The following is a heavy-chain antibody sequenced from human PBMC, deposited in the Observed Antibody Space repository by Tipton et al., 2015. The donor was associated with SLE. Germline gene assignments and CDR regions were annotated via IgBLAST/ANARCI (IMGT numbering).Heavy chain of an antibody. CDR2: LSTDGSVT. J-gene: IGHJ6*02. D-gene: IGHD6-19*01. V-gene: IGHV3-74*01. Sequence: GSLRPSCAASGFTFSSSWMHWVRQAPGKGLVWVSRLSTDGSVTTYADSVKGRLTISRDNAKNTLYLQMRSLRVEDTGIDYCARAPTIPVAGTTDPFGMDVWGPGTRVTVSS. CDR1: GFTFSSSW. CDR3: ARAPTIPVAGTTDPFGMDV.